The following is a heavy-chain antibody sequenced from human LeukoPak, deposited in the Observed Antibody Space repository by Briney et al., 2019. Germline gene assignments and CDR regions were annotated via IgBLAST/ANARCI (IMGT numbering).Heavy chain of an antibody. CDR3: TTLPRNLRFLEWLYPDY. Sequence: GGSLRLSCAASGFTFSNAWMSWVRQAPGKGLEWVGRIKSKTDGGTTDYAAPVKGRFTISRDDSKNTLYLQMNSLKTEDTAVYYCTTLPRNLRFLEWLYPDYWGQGTLVTVSS. D-gene: IGHD3-3*01. CDR1: GFTFSNAW. V-gene: IGHV3-15*01. CDR2: IKSKTDGGTT. J-gene: IGHJ4*02.